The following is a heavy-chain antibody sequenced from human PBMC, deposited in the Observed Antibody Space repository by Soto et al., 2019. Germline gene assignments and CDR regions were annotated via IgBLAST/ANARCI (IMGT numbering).Heavy chain of an antibody. CDR1: GFTFGNYG. D-gene: IGHD2-15*01. J-gene: IGHJ4*02. Sequence: PGGSLRLSCTGSGFTFGNYGMHYVSQAPGKGLEWVARTSYDGNNKYYADSLKGRFTISRDNSKKMVYLQMTSLGPEYTAVYYCARGGGRGQDLDYWGQGAPDTL. V-gene: IGHV3-30*03. CDR2: TSYDGNNK. CDR3: ARGGGRGQDLDY.